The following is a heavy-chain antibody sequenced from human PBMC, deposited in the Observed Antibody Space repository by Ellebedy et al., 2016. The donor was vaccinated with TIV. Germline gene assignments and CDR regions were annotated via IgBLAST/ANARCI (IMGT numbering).Heavy chain of an antibody. V-gene: IGHV2-26*01. D-gene: IGHD2-21*02. CDR3: VRALKYCGGDCTYKFDF. Sequence: SGPTLVKPKETLTLTCTVSGFSLTNIIMGVNWIRQSPGKALEWLAHIFSNDEKSYSTSLEARLSISKDTAKSQVVLTVANMDPVDTATYYCVRALKYCGGDCTYKFDFWGQGALVTVSS. CDR2: IFSNDEK. CDR1: GFSLTNIIMG. J-gene: IGHJ4*02.